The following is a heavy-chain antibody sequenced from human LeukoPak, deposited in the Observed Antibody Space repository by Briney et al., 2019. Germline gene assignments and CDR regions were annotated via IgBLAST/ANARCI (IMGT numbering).Heavy chain of an antibody. CDR2: ISSSGSTI. CDR3: ARGTERRKGFDP. V-gene: IGHV3-48*03. D-gene: IGHD1-1*01. CDR1: GFTFSSYE. J-gene: IGHJ5*02. Sequence: GGSLRLSCAASGFTFSSYEMNWVRQAPGKGLEWVSYISSSGSTIYYADSVKGRFTISRDNAKNSLYLQMNSLRAEDTAVYYCARGTERRKGFDPWGQGTLVTVSS.